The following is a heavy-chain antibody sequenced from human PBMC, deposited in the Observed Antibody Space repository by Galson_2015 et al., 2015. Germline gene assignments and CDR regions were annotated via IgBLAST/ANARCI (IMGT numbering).Heavy chain of an antibody. CDR2: ISGSGGST. CDR3: AKQTLLADIVVVPAAGPFDY. Sequence: SLRLSCAASGFTFSSYAMSWVRQAPGKGLEWVSAISGSGGSTYYADSVKGRFTISRDNSKNMLYLQMNSLRAEDTAVYYCAKQTLLADIVVVPAAGPFDYWGQGTLVTVSS. CDR1: GFTFSSYA. D-gene: IGHD2-2*01. V-gene: IGHV3-23*01. J-gene: IGHJ4*02.